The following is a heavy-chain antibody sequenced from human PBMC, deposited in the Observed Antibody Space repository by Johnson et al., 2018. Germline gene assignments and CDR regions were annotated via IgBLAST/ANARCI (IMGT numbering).Heavy chain of an antibody. CDR3: TRSQLGISSLDI. Sequence: EVQLLEAGGGFVQPGGSLRLSCAASGFTFSYYDMHWVRQVTGKGLEWVSSIGSAGDTYYPVSVKCRFTTSKEKAETSLYPQMNSLRTEDTAGYYCTRSQLGISSLDIWGQGTMVTVSS. D-gene: IGHD1-1*01. CDR1: GFTFSYYD. CDR2: IGSAGDT. J-gene: IGHJ3*02. V-gene: IGHV3-13*01.